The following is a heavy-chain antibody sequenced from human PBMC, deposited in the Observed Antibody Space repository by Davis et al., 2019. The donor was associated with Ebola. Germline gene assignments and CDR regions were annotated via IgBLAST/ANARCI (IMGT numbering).Heavy chain of an antibody. Sequence: ASVKVSCKASGYTFSRYIVTWVRQAPGQGLEYMGWISAYNGNTNYAQKVQGRVTFTTDTSTATAYMELRNLRSDDTAVYYCARNLGMVNPYYFDYWGQGTLVTVSS. CDR3: ARNLGMVNPYYFDY. D-gene: IGHD5-24*01. CDR2: ISAYNGNT. J-gene: IGHJ4*02. CDR1: GYTFSRYI. V-gene: IGHV1-18*01.